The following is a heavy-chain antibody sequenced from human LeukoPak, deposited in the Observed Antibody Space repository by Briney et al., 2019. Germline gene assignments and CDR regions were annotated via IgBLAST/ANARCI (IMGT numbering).Heavy chain of an antibody. D-gene: IGHD3-3*01. J-gene: IGHJ5*02. CDR2: IYYSGST. V-gene: IGHV4-31*03. CDR3: ARTLEGDFWSGHSTLRGFDP. Sequence: PSQTLSPTCTVSGGSISSGGYYWSWIRQHPGKGLEWIGYIYYSGSTYYNPSLKSRVTISVDTSKNQFSLKLSSVTAADTAVYYCARTLEGDFWSGHSTLRGFDPWGQGTLVTVSS. CDR1: GGSISSGGYY.